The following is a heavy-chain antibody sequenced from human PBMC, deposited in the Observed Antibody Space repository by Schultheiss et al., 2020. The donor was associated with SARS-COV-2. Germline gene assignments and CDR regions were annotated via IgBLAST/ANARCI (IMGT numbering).Heavy chain of an antibody. D-gene: IGHD3-10*02. CDR1: GGTFSSYA. CDR3: ARDRGTMIGIRFDY. CDR2: ISAYNGNT. J-gene: IGHJ4*02. V-gene: IGHV1-18*01. Sequence: ASVKVSCKASGGTFSSYAISWVRQAPGQGLEWMGWISAYNGNTNYAQKLQGRVTMTTDTSTSTAYMELRSLRSDDTAVYYCARDRGTMIGIRFDYWGQGTLVTVSS.